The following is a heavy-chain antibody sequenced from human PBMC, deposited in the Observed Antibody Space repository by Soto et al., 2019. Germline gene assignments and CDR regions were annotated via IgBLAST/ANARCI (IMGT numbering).Heavy chain of an antibody. V-gene: IGHV3-23*01. Sequence: EVQLLESGGTLVERGGSLRLSCAGSGFTFGNYVMTWVRQAPGKGLEWVSAISGTGGKTQYVDSVKGRFVISRDNSKNILYHQRNSLRVEDTAVYFCAKDPFLNWGLNYFEAWGRGTLVTVSS. D-gene: IGHD7-27*01. J-gene: IGHJ4*02. CDR2: ISGTGGKT. CDR1: GFTFGNYV. CDR3: AKDPFLNWGLNYFEA.